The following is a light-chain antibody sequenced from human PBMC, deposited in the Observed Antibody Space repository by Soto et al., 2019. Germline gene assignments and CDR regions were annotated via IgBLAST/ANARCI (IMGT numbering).Light chain of an antibody. Sequence: ILVTQTPATLSVSQGERATLSCRASQRVSSYLAWYQQKPGQAPRLLIYDASNRATGIPARFSGSGSGTDFTLTISSLQPEDVAAYYCQKYNSAPLTFGGRTKVDIK. V-gene: IGKV3D-15*01. J-gene: IGKJ4*01. CDR3: QKYNSAPLT. CDR1: QRVSSY. CDR2: DAS.